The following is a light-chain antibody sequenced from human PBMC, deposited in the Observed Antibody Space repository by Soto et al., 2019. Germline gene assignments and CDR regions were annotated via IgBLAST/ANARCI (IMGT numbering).Light chain of an antibody. Sequence: QSVLTQPASVSGSPGQSITISCTGSSGDVGHYNYVSWYQQHPGKAPKLIIYEVTNRPSGVSNRFSGSKSGNTASLIISGLQAEDEADYYCTSCTTGRIWVFGGGTKVTVL. CDR1: SGDVGHYNY. V-gene: IGLV2-14*01. J-gene: IGLJ3*02. CDR2: EVT. CDR3: TSCTTGRIWV.